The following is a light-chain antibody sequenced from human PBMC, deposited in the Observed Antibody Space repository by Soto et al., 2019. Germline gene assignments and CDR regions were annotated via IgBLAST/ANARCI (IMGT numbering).Light chain of an antibody. Sequence: QSALTQPASVSGSPGQSITISCTGTSSDVGTYNYVSWYQQHPGKAPKLMICEVSNRPSGVSNRFSGSKSGNTASLTISGLQAEDEADYYCSSYTSSSTLVFGGGTKLTV. V-gene: IGLV2-14*01. CDR3: SSYTSSSTLV. CDR2: EVS. J-gene: IGLJ2*01. CDR1: SSDVGTYNY.